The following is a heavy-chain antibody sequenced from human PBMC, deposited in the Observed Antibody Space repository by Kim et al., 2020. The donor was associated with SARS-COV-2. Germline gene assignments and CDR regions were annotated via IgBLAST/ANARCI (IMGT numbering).Heavy chain of an antibody. J-gene: IGHJ4*02. V-gene: IGHV3-23*01. CDR3: ANCLGREYYCDC. D-gene: IGHD7-27*01. Sequence: YYDNSVSGRCTNSRDESKHTLNLEMNSLRAEDTAVYYCANCLGREYYCDCWGQGTLVTVSS.